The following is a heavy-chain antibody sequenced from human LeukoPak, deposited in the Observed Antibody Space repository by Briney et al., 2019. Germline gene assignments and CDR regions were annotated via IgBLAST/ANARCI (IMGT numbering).Heavy chain of an antibody. V-gene: IGHV4-39*01. J-gene: IGHJ6*02. CDR1: GGSISSSSYY. CDR2: IYYSGST. Sequence: PSETLSLTCTVSGGSISSSSYYWGWLRQPPGKGLEWIGSIYYSGSTYYNPSLKSRVTISVDTSKNQFSLKLSSVTAADTAVYYCARGYSDYVFPYSYYYYGMDVWGQGTTVTVSS. CDR3: ARGYSDYVFPYSYYYYGMDV. D-gene: IGHD4-11*01.